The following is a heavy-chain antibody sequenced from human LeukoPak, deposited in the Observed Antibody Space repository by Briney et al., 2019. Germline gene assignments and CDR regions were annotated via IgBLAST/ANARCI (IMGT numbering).Heavy chain of an antibody. CDR1: GGTFSSYA. J-gene: IGHJ6*02. CDR3: ARGSITIFRVVIEGMDV. Sequence: RASVKVSCKASGGTFSSYAISWVRQAPGQGLEWMGGIIPIFGTANYAQKFQGRVTITADESTSTAYMELSSLRSEDTAVYYCARGSITIFRVVIEGMDVWGQGTTVTVSS. V-gene: IGHV1-69*13. D-gene: IGHD3-3*01. CDR2: IIPIFGTA.